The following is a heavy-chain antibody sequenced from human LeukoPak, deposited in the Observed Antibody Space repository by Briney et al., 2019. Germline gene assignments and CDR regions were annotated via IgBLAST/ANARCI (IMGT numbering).Heavy chain of an antibody. Sequence: PSETLSLTCTVSGGSISSYYWSWLRHPPGKGLEWIGYIYHSGSTNYNPSLKSRVTISVDTSKNQFSLKVSSGTAADTAVYYCARAPYYYYMDVWGKGTTVTVSS. CDR3: ARAPYYYYMDV. J-gene: IGHJ6*03. CDR2: IYHSGST. CDR1: GGSISSYY. V-gene: IGHV4-59*01.